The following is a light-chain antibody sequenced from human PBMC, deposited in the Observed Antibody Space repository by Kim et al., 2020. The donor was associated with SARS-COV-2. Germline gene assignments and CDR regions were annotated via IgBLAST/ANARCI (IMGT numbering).Light chain of an antibody. Sequence: EIVMTQSPGTLSVSPGERAPLPCRASQSVNSNLAWYQQKPGQAPRLLIYGASTRATDIPARFSGSGSGTEFTLTISSLQSECFAVYYCQQYNNWPPYTFGQGTKLEI. CDR1: QSVNSN. V-gene: IGKV3-15*01. CDR2: GAS. J-gene: IGKJ2*01. CDR3: QQYNNWPPYT.